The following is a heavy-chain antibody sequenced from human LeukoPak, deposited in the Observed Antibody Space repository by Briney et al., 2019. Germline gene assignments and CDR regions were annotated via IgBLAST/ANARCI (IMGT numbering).Heavy chain of an antibody. V-gene: IGHV5-51*01. D-gene: IGHD3-3*01. CDR2: IYPGDSDT. CDR1: GYSFTSYW. CDR3: ARTYYDFWSGYYTGIFDY. J-gene: IGHJ4*02. Sequence: GESLKISCKGSGYSFTSYWIGWVRQMPGKGPEWMGIIYPGDSDTRYSPSFQGQVTISADKSISTAYLQWSSLKASDTAMYYCARTYYDFWSGYYTGIFDYWGQGTLVTVSS.